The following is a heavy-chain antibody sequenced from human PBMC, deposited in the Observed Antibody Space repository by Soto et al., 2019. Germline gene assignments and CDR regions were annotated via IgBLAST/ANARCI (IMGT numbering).Heavy chain of an antibody. CDR3: ASQLGSSSSLPDAFDI. J-gene: IGHJ3*02. V-gene: IGHV1-2*02. Sequence: GASVKVSCKASGYTFTGYYMHWVRQAPGQGLEWMGWINPNSGGTNYAQKFQGRVTMTRDTSISTAYMELSRLRSDDTAVYYCASQLGSSSSLPDAFDIWGQGTMVTV. D-gene: IGHD6-6*01. CDR1: GYTFTGYY. CDR2: INPNSGGT.